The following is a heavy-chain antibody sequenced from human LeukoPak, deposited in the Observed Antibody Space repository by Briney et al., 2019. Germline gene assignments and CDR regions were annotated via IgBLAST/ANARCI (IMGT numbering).Heavy chain of an antibody. V-gene: IGHV2-5*02. CDR1: GFSLSTSGVG. D-gene: IGHD3-9*01. Sequence: SGPTLVDPTHTLTLTCTFSGFSLSTSGVGVGWIRQPPGKALEWLALIYWDDDKRYSPSLKSRLTITKDTSKNQVVLTMTNMDPVDTATYYCAHVTRYFDRGPYFDYWGQGTLVTVSS. CDR2: IYWDDDK. CDR3: AHVTRYFDRGPYFDY. J-gene: IGHJ4*02.